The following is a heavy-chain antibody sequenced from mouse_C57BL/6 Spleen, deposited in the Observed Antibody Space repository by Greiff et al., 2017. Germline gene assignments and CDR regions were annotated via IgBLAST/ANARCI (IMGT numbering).Heavy chain of an antibody. D-gene: IGHD1-1*01. CDR2: IYPGDGDT. V-gene: IGHV1-82*01. CDR1: GYAFSSSW. Sequence: VQLQESGPELVKPGASVKISCKASGYAFSSSWMNWVKQRPGKGLEWIGRIYPGDGDTNYNGKFKGKATLTADKSSSTAYMQLSSLTSEDSAVYFCAKLVAPPYYFYYWGQGTTLTVSS. J-gene: IGHJ2*01. CDR3: AKLVAPPYYFYY.